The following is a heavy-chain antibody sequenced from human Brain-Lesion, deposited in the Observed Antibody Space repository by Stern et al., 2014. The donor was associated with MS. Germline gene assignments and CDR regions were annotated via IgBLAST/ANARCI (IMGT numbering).Heavy chain of an antibody. CDR2: IHYSGST. J-gene: IGHJ5*02. Sequence: VQLVDSGPGLVKPSQTLSLTCTVSGGSISSGGYYWSWIRQHPGKGLEWIGYIHYSGSTYYNSALKSRVTISRDTSKNQFSLNLNSVTAADTAVYYCARVGVYVQTGWFDPWGQGALVTVSS. D-gene: IGHD2-8*01. CDR3: ARVGVYVQTGWFDP. V-gene: IGHV4-31*03. CDR1: GGSISSGGYY.